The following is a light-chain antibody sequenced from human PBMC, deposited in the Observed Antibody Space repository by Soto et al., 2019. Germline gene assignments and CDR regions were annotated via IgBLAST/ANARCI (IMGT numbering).Light chain of an antibody. CDR3: QSYDASVSGSGVI. V-gene: IGLV1-40*01. CDR2: GNI. Sequence: QSVLTQPPSVSAAPGQRVTISCSGSSSNIGNNYVSWYQQLPGTAPKLLIYGNINRPSGVPDRFSGSKSGTSASLAITGLLAEDEGDYYCQSYDASVSGSGVIFGGGTKLTVL. J-gene: IGLJ2*01. CDR1: SSNIGNNY.